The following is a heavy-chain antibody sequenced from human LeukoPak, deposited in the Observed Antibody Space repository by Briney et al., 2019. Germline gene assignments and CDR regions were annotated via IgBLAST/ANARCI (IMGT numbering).Heavy chain of an antibody. V-gene: IGHV3-9*03. Sequence: GGSLRLSCAASGFTFDDYAMHWVRQAPGKGLEWVSGISWNSGTIAYADSVKGRFTISRDNSKNTLYLQMGSLRAEDMAVYYCATDYYDSSGYYPPLGYWGQGTLVTVSS. J-gene: IGHJ4*02. D-gene: IGHD3-22*01. CDR3: ATDYYDSSGYYPPLGY. CDR1: GFTFDDYA. CDR2: ISWNSGTI.